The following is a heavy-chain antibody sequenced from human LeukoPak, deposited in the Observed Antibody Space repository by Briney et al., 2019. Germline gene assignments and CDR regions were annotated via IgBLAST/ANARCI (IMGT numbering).Heavy chain of an antibody. V-gene: IGHV3-15*01. CDR2: IKSKTDGGTT. CDR1: GFTFSNAW. Sequence: KTGGSLRLSCAASGFTFSNAWMSWVRQAPGKGLEWVGRIKSKTDGGTTDYAAPVKGRFTISRDDSKNTLYLQMNSLRAEDTAVYYCAKENGYHPARGNQFDYWGQGTLVTVSS. J-gene: IGHJ4*02. D-gene: IGHD5-18*01. CDR3: AKENGYHPARGNQFDY.